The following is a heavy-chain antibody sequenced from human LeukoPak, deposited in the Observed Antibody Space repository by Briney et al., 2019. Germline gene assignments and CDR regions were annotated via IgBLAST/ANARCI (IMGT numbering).Heavy chain of an antibody. CDR3: ARDPGGYEIGNFDY. Sequence: NPSQTLSLTCTVSGGSISIGGYYSSWIRQHPGKGLEWIGCIYYSGSTYYNPSLKSRVTISVDTSKNQFSLKPSSVTAADTAVYYCARDPGGYEIGNFDYWGQGTLVTVSS. J-gene: IGHJ4*02. CDR1: GGSISIGGYY. CDR2: IYYSGST. D-gene: IGHD5-12*01. V-gene: IGHV4-31*03.